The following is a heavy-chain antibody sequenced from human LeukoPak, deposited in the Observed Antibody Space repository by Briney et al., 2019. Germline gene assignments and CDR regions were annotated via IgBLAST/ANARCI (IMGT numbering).Heavy chain of an antibody. D-gene: IGHD1-26*01. J-gene: IGHJ3*02. CDR2: ISSSGSGI. Sequence: PGGSLRLSCAASGFTFSSYEMNWVRQATGKGLEWVSYISSSGSGIYYADSVKGRFTITRDNAKNSLYLQMNGLRAEDTAVYYCARKSYSGTYYRGAFDIWGQGTMVTVSS. CDR1: GFTFSSYE. V-gene: IGHV3-48*03. CDR3: ARKSYSGTYYRGAFDI.